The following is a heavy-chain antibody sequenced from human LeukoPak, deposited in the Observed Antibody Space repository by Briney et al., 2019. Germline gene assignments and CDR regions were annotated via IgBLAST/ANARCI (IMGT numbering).Heavy chain of an antibody. CDR3: ARARLDYDILTGYSPGWADY. D-gene: IGHD3-9*01. Sequence: GASVKVSCKASGYTFTSYGISWVRQAPGQGLEWMGWISAYNGNTNYAQKLQGRVTMTTDTSTSTAYMELRSLRSDDTAVYYCARARLDYDILTGYSPGWADYWGQGTLVTVSS. CDR2: ISAYNGNT. CDR1: GYTFTSYG. V-gene: IGHV1-18*01. J-gene: IGHJ4*02.